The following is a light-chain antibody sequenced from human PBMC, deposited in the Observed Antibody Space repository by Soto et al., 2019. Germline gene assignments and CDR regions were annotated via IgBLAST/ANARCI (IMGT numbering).Light chain of an antibody. CDR2: GAS. CDR1: QSVSNSY. V-gene: IGKV3-20*01. J-gene: IGKJ2*03. CDR3: QQYGSSPRS. Sequence: EVVLTQSPGTLSLSPGERATLSCRASQSVSNSYLAWYKQKPGQAPRLLIYGASSRATGIPDRFSGSGSGTDFTLTISRLEPEDLAVNYCQQYGSSPRSFGQGTKLEI.